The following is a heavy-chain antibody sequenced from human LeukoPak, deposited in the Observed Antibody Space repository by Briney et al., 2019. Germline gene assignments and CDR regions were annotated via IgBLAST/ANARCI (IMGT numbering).Heavy chain of an antibody. V-gene: IGHV4-59*01. Sequence: SETLSLTCTVSGGSISSYYWSWIRQPPGKGLEWIWYIYYSGSTNYNPSLKSRVTISVDTSKNQFSLKLSSVTAADTAVYYCAKWARKMERVNGVNWFEPWGQGTLVTVSS. CDR3: AKWARKMERVNGVNWFEP. CDR2: IYYSGST. CDR1: GGSISSYY. D-gene: IGHD1-1*01. J-gene: IGHJ5*02.